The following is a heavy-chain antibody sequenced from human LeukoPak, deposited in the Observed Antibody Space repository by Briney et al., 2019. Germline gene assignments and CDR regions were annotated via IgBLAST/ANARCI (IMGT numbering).Heavy chain of an antibody. Sequence: SVKVSCKTSGYSFTAFYIHWVRQAPGQGLEWMGGIIPIFGTANYAQKFQGRVTITADESTSTAYMELSSLRFEDTAVYYCARGVDYDILTGYYQFDYWGQGTLVTVSS. J-gene: IGHJ4*02. CDR1: GYSFTAFY. CDR3: ARGVDYDILTGYYQFDY. V-gene: IGHV1-69*13. CDR2: IIPIFGTA. D-gene: IGHD3-9*01.